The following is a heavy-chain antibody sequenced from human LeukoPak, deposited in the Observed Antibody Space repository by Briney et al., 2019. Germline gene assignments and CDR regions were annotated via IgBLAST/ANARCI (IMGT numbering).Heavy chain of an antibody. Sequence: GRSLRLSCAASGFTFSNYGMHWVRQAPGKGLEWVAVISYDGSSKYYADSVKGRFTISRDNSKNTLYLQMNSLRAEDTAVYYCAKDQYYYDSSGYPPVFDYWGQGTLVTVSS. CDR2: ISYDGSSK. CDR3: AKDQYYYDSSGYPPVFDY. CDR1: GFTFSNYG. J-gene: IGHJ4*02. D-gene: IGHD3-22*01. V-gene: IGHV3-30*18.